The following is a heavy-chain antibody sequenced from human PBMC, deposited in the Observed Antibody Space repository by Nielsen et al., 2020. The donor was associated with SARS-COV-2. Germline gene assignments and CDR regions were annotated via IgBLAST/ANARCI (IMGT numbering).Heavy chain of an antibody. D-gene: IGHD5-24*01. V-gene: IGHV3-23*01. CDR3: AKFEEGYSYGWSGVEMATITGGYFDY. Sequence: GGSLRLSCAASGFTFSSYAMSWVRQAPGKGLEWVSAISGSGGSTYYADSVKGRFTISRDNSKNTLYLQMNSLRAEDTAVYYCAKFEEGYSYGWSGVEMATITGGYFDYWGQGTLVTVSS. J-gene: IGHJ4*02. CDR1: GFTFSSYA. CDR2: ISGSGGST.